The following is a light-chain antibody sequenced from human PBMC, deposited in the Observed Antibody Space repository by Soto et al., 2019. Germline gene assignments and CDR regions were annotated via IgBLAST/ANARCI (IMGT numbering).Light chain of an antibody. CDR3: LQHSSFPLT. Sequence: DIQMTQSPSSLSASVGDRVTITCQASQDISNYLAWFQQKPGKVTKRLITAASNLQSGVPSRFSGSGSGTEFTLTISSLQPEDFATYYCLQHSSFPLTFGGGTKVDIK. CDR1: QDISNY. J-gene: IGKJ4*01. CDR2: AAS. V-gene: IGKV1-17*03.